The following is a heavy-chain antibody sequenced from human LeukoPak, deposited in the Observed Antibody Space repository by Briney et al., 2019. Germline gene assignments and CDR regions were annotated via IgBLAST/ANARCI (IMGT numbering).Heavy chain of an antibody. CDR2: IYHSGST. D-gene: IGHD6-6*01. CDR3: ARGGAARLHFQN. CDR1: GGSISTYF. J-gene: IGHJ1*01. V-gene: IGHV4-59*01. Sequence: SETLSLTCTVSGGSISTYFWNWIRQPPGKGLEWIGYIYHSGSTNYNPSLQSRVTISVDTSKNQFSLNLNSVTAADTAVYYCARGGAARLHFQNWGQGTLVTVSS.